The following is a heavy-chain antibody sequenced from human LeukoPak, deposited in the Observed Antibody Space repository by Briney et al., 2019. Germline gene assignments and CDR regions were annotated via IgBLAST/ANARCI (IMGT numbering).Heavy chain of an antibody. J-gene: IGHJ4*02. CDR1: GFTFDDYG. Sequence: GSLRLSCAASGFTFDDYGMSWVRQPPGKGLEWIGSIYYSGSTYYNPSLKSRVTISVDTSKNQFSLKLSSVTAADTAVYYCAVLKSIAARPGYYFDYWGQGTLVTVSS. CDR3: AVLKSIAARPGYYFDY. CDR2: IYYSGST. V-gene: IGHV4-38-2*01. D-gene: IGHD6-6*01.